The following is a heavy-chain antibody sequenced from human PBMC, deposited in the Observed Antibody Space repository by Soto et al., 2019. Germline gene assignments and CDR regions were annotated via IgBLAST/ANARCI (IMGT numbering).Heavy chain of an antibody. CDR3: ASSTIAADEFRLDP. V-gene: IGHV3-30-3*01. Sequence: QVQLVESGGGVVQPGRSLRLSCAASGFTFSSYAMHWVRQAPGKGLEWVAVISYDGSNKYYADSVKGRFTISRDNYKNTLYLQMNSLRAEDSAVYYCASSTIAADEFRLDPWGQGTLVTVSS. J-gene: IGHJ5*02. D-gene: IGHD6-13*01. CDR1: GFTFSSYA. CDR2: ISYDGSNK.